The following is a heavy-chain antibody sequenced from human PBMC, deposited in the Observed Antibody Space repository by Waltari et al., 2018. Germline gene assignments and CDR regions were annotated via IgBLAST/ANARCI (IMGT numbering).Heavy chain of an antibody. D-gene: IGHD3-3*01. V-gene: IGHV1-2*06. CDR2: INPNSGGT. CDR3: ARGGPAIFGVLITKRFDY. CDR1: GYTFTDYY. Sequence: QVQLVQSGAEVKKPGASVKVSCKASGYTFTDYYMHWVRQDPGQGLEWMGRINPNSGGTNYTQKFQGRVTMTRDTSISTAYMELSRLRSDDTAVYYCARGGPAIFGVLITKRFDYWGQGTLVTVSS. J-gene: IGHJ4*02.